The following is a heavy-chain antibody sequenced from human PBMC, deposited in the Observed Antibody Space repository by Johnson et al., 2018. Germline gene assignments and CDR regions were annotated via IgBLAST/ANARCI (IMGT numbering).Heavy chain of an antibody. CDR1: GFTFNNYA. V-gene: IGHV3-30-3*01. J-gene: IGHJ1*01. Sequence: QVGLRESGGGVVQAGRSLGLSCAASGFTFNNYAMHWVRQAQGKGLEWVAVISYEGSNKYYADSVKGRFTISRDNSKNSLYLQMNSLRAEDTAVYYCAKGGGGYYYGEYFQHWGQGTLVTVSS. D-gene: IGHD3-22*01. CDR3: AKGGGGYYYGEYFQH. CDR2: ISYEGSNK.